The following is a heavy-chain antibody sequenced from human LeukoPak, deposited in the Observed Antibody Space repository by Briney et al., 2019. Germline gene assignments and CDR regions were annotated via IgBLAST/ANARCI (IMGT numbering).Heavy chain of an antibody. D-gene: IGHD6-13*01. Sequence: ASVKVSCKASGYTFTSYGISWVRQAPGQGLEWMGWINTNTGNPTYAQGFTGRFVFSLDTSVSTAYLQISSLKAEDTAVYYCARDHSSWYGWDYYYMDVWGKGTTVTVSS. CDR3: ARDHSSWYGWDYYYMDV. CDR2: INTNTGNP. V-gene: IGHV7-4-1*02. CDR1: GYTFTSYG. J-gene: IGHJ6*03.